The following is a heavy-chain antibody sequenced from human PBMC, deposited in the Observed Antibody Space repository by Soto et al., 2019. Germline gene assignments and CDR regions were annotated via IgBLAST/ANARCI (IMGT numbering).Heavy chain of an antibody. CDR2: IYYSGST. V-gene: IGHV4-59*01. Sequence: QVQLQESGPGLVKPSETLSLTCTVSGGSISSYYWSWIRQPPGKGLEWIGYIYYSGSTNYNPSLKSRVTISVDTSKNQFSLKLSSVTAADTAVYYCARSGALRYFDWSRQYYFDYWGQGTLVTVSS. CDR1: GGSISSYY. J-gene: IGHJ4*02. CDR3: ARSGALRYFDWSRQYYFDY. D-gene: IGHD3-9*01.